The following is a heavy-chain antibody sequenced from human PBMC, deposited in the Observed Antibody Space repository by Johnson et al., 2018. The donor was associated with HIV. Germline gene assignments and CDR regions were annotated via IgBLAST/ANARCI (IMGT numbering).Heavy chain of an antibody. J-gene: IGHJ3*01. CDR3: AKDPPLATVVTPAL. CDR2: IKQDGSEK. CDR1: GFTLSAYW. Sequence: VQLVESGGGLVQPGGSLKLSCAASGFTLSAYWMSWVRQAPGKGLESVANIKQDGSEKYYVDSVKGRFTISRDNAKNTLYLQMNSLRAEDTAVYYCAKDPPLATVVTPALWGQGTMVTVSS. D-gene: IGHD4-23*01. V-gene: IGHV3-7*05.